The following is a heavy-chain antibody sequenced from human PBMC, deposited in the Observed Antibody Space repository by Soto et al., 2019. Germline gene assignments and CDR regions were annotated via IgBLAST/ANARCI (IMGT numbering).Heavy chain of an antibody. CDR3: ARGPSGDKVDY. V-gene: IGHV4-30-4*01. CDR2: IYNSVNT. Sequence: QVQLQESGPGLVEPSQTLSLTCTVSGDSISNGYYTWSWIRQPPGKDLEWIGHIYNSVNTYSNPSLMSRVTISADTSKNQFSLKLSSVTAADTAVYYCARGPSGDKVDYWGQGTLVTVSS. J-gene: IGHJ4*02. D-gene: IGHD3-10*01. CDR1: GDSISNGYYT.